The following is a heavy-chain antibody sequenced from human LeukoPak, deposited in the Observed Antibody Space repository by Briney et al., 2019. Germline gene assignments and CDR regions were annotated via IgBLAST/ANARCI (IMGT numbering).Heavy chain of an antibody. V-gene: IGHV3-66*01. CDR3: ARDRGLLTTRFYFDY. Sequence: GGSLRLSCAASGFTVSSNCMNWVRQAPGKGLEWLSVIYSGGGTYYADSVKGRFAISVDNSKNTLDLQMNSLRAEDTAAYYCARDRGLLTTRFYFDYWGQGTLVTVSS. CDR1: GFTVSSNC. D-gene: IGHD1-1*01. J-gene: IGHJ4*02. CDR2: IYSGGGT.